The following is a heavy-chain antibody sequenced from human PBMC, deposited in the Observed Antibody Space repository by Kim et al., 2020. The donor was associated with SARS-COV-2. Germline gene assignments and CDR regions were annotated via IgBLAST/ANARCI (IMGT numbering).Heavy chain of an antibody. CDR2: IYYSGST. J-gene: IGHJ5*02. D-gene: IGHD6-13*01. CDR1: GGSISSYY. CDR3: ARVYYSSRFNWFDP. V-gene: IGHV4-59*08. Sequence: SETLSLTCTVSGGSISSYYWSWIRQPPGKGLEWIGYIYYSGSTNYNPSLKSRVTISVDTSKNQFSLKLSSVTAADTAVYYCARVYYSSRFNWFDPWGQGTLVTVSS.